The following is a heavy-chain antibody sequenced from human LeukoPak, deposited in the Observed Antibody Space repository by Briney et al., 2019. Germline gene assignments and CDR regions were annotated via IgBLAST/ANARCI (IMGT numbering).Heavy chain of an antibody. J-gene: IGHJ4*02. CDR1: GDSISSGYSS. Sequence: PSETLSLTCTVSGDSISSGYSSWSWIRQHPGKGLEYIGYISYSGRTYSSPSLKSRVTISVDTSKNQFSLKLSSVTAADTAVYYCARDLLGHCNGGSCSRHRYFDFWGQGTLVTVSS. CDR2: ISYSGRT. CDR3: ARDLLGHCNGGSCSRHRYFDF. V-gene: IGHV4-31*03. D-gene: IGHD2-15*01.